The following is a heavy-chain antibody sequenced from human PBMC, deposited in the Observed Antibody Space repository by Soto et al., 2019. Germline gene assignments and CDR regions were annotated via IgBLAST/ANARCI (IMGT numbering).Heavy chain of an antibody. CDR1: GYTFGTYD. CDR3: ARVNYYGSGSYQDFFYFYALDV. CDR2: MNPNSGDT. J-gene: IGHJ6*02. V-gene: IGHV1-8*01. D-gene: IGHD3-10*01. Sequence: ASVKVSCKTSGYTFGTYDINWVRQAPGQGLEWMGWMNPNSGDTGYAQKFLGRLTMTRDSSIRTVYMELSSLSSEDTAVYYCARVNYYGSGSYQDFFYFYALDVWGQGTTVTVSS.